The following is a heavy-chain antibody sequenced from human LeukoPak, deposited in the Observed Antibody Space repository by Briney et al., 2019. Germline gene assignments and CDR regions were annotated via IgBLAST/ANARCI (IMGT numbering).Heavy chain of an antibody. V-gene: IGHV4-34*01. CDR3: ARVKGYDFWSGWGPYYFDY. Sequence: PSETLSLTCAVYGGSFSGYYWSWIRQPPGKGLEWIGEINHSGSTNYNPSLKSRVTISVDTSKNQFSLKLSSVTAADTAVYYCARVKGYDFWSGWGPYYFDYWGQGTLVTVSS. CDR2: INHSGST. CDR1: GGSFSGYY. D-gene: IGHD3-3*01. J-gene: IGHJ4*02.